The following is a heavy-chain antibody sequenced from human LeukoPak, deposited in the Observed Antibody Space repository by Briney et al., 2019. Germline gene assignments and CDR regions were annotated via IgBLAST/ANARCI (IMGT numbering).Heavy chain of an antibody. D-gene: IGHD1-26*01. Sequence: SETLSLTCTVSGGSISSSYWSWLRQPPGKGLEWMGHMYYSGSTNHNPSLKSRVTTSVDTSKNQFSLKLSSVTAAGTAVYYCASSGTIDAFDIWGQGTMVTVSS. CDR1: GGSISSSY. J-gene: IGHJ3*02. V-gene: IGHV4-59*01. CDR2: MYYSGST. CDR3: ASSGTIDAFDI.